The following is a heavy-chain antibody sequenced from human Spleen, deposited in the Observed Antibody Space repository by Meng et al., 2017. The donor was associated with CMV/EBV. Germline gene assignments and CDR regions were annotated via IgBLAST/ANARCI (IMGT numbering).Heavy chain of an antibody. CDR2: MNPNTGNT. J-gene: IGHJ6*02. Sequence: ASVKVSCKASGYTFTGYYMHWVRQATGQGLEWMGWMNPNTGNTGSAQKFQGRVTMTRDTSISTVYMELSSLSSEDTAVYYCAREGRYSHGNDYYYGMDVWGQGTTVTVSS. CDR1: GYTFTGYY. V-gene: IGHV1-8*02. D-gene: IGHD5-18*01. CDR3: AREGRYSHGNDYYYGMDV.